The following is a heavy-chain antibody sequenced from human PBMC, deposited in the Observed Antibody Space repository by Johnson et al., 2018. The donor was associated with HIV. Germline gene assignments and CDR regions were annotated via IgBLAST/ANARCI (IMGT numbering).Heavy chain of an antibody. V-gene: IGHV3-30*02. Sequence: QVQLVESGGGLVKPGGSLRLSCAASGFTFSSYGMNWVRQAPGKGLEWVAFIRYDGSNKYYADSVKGRFTISRDNSKNTLYLQMNSLRAEDTALYYCARDLTHYYDSHDAFDIWGQGTMVTVSS. D-gene: IGHD3-22*01. J-gene: IGHJ3*02. CDR3: ARDLTHYYDSHDAFDI. CDR1: GFTFSSYG. CDR2: IRYDGSNK.